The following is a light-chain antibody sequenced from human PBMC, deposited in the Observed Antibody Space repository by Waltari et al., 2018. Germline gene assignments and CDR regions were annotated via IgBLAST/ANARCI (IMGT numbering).Light chain of an antibody. CDR3: ASYAGSNNHV. Sequence: SALTQPPSASGSPGQSVTTSCTGTSRAVAGHNFVPWYQQYPGNAPKLIISEVYKRPSGVPDRFSGSKSGNTASLTVSGLQAEDEADYYCASYAGSNNHVFGTGTKLTVL. J-gene: IGLJ1*01. V-gene: IGLV2-8*01. CDR1: SRAVAGHNF. CDR2: EVY.